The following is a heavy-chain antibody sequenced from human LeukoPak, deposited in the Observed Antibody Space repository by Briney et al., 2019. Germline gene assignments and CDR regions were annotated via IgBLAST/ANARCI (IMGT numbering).Heavy chain of an antibody. J-gene: IGHJ4*02. Sequence: ASVKVSCKASGGTFSSYAISWVRQAPGQGLEWMGGIIPTFGTANYAQKFQGRVTITADESTSTAYMELSSLRSEDTAVYYCARDKSVGATSFDYWGQGTLVTVSS. D-gene: IGHD1-26*01. V-gene: IGHV1-69*13. CDR3: ARDKSVGATSFDY. CDR1: GGTFSSYA. CDR2: IIPTFGTA.